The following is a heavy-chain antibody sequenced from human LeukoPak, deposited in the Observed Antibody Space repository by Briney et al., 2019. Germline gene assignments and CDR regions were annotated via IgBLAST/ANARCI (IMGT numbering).Heavy chain of an antibody. CDR1: GFSFSSYS. CDR2: ISTNSSYI. Sequence: GGSQTLPCAPSGFSFSSYSMNWVRHARGRGLEWPSSISTNSSYIYYADSVKGRFTISRDNAKNSLYLQMKSLRAEDTAVYYCAREVENTRGWYSHFGYWGQGTLVTVAS. V-gene: IGHV3-21*01. D-gene: IGHD6-19*01. J-gene: IGHJ4*02. CDR3: AREVENTRGWYSHFGY.